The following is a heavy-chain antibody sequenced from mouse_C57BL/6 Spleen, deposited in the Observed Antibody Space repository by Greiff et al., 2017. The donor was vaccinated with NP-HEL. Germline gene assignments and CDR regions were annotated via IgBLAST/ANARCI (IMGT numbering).Heavy chain of an antibody. CDR3: ARHPTVVRYFDV. J-gene: IGHJ1*03. CDR1: GFTFSDYY. Sequence: EVQLVESGGGLVQPGGSLKLSCAASGFTFSDYYMYWVRQTPEKRLEWVAYISNGGGSTYYPDTVKGRFTISRDNAKNTLYLQMSRLKSEDTAMYYCARHPTVVRYFDVWGTGTTVTVSS. D-gene: IGHD1-1*01. CDR2: ISNGGGST. V-gene: IGHV5-12*01.